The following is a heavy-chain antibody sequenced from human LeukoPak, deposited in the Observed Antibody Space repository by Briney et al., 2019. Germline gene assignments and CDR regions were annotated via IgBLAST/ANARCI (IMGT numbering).Heavy chain of an antibody. CDR3: ARSLNVRGSHDY. CDR2: IYYSGST. Sequence: SETLSLTCTVSGGSISSYYWSWIRQPPGKGLEWIGYIYYSGSTNYNPSLKSRVTISVDTSKNQFSLKLSSVTAADTAVYYCARSLNVRGSHDYWGQGTLVTVSS. J-gene: IGHJ4*02. V-gene: IGHV4-59*01. D-gene: IGHD3-16*01. CDR1: GGSISSYY.